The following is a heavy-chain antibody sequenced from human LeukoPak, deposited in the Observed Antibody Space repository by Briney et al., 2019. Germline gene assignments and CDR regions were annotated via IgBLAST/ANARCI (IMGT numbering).Heavy chain of an antibody. Sequence: SVKVSCKVSGYTLTELSMHWVRQAPGKGLEWMGGFDREDGETIYAQKFQGRVTMTEDTSTDTAYMELSSLRSEDTAVYYCATLQPTITIFGVVIMPHYYYYGMDVWGQGTTVTVSS. CDR3: ATLQPTITIFGVVIMPHYYYYGMDV. V-gene: IGHV1-24*01. CDR2: FDREDGET. CDR1: GYTLTELS. J-gene: IGHJ6*02. D-gene: IGHD3-3*01.